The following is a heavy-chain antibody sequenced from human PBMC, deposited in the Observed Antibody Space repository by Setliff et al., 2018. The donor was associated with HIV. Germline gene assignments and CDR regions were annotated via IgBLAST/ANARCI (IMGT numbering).Heavy chain of an antibody. D-gene: IGHD3-22*01. CDR3: AKGSEMLGTPETSGGYYCGWFDP. Sequence: ASVKVSCKASGYTFSSYGISWVRQAPGQGLEWMGWISAYNGDTNYAQKLQGRVTMTTDTSTSTAYMELRRLRSDDTAVYYCAKGSEMLGTPETSGGYYCGWFDPWGQGTLVTVSS. V-gene: IGHV1-18*01. CDR2: ISAYNGDT. CDR1: GYTFSSYG. J-gene: IGHJ5*02.